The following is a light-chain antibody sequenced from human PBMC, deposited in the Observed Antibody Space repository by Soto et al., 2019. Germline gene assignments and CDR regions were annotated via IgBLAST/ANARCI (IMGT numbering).Light chain of an antibody. CDR1: QSVNSK. Sequence: EIVMTQSPATLSVSPGERATLSCRASQSVNSKLAWYQQKPGQAPRLLIYATSTRAPGIPARFSGSGSGTEFTLTISSLQSEDLAVYYCQQYDNWPPWTLGQGTKVEVK. CDR3: QQYDNWPPWT. CDR2: ATS. V-gene: IGKV3-15*01. J-gene: IGKJ1*01.